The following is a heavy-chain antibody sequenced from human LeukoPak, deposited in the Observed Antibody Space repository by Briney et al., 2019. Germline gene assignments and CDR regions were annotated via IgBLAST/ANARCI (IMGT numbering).Heavy chain of an antibody. D-gene: IGHD3-10*01. V-gene: IGHV4-39*07. Sequence: SETLSLTCTVSGGSISSSSYYWGWIRQPPGKGLEWIGSIYYSGTTHYNPSLESRVTISVDTSKNQFSLKLSSVTAADTAVYYCARRMGRRFGERYYYYHYMDVWGKGTTVTISS. CDR1: GGSISSSSYY. CDR2: IYYSGTT. CDR3: ARRMGRRFGERYYYYHYMDV. J-gene: IGHJ6*03.